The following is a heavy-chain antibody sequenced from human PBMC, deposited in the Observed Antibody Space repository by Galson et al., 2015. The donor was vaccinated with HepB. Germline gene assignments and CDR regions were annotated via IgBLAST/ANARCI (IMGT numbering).Heavy chain of an antibody. D-gene: IGHD1-26*01. CDR3: ARDTDLGVKSAAFDI. CDR2: MNPNSGKT. CDR1: GYTFTSYD. Sequence: SVKVSCKASGYTFTSYDINWVRQATGQGLEWMGWMNPNSGKTGYAQKFQGRVAMTRDTSIGTAYMELSSLRPEDTAVYYCARDTDLGVKSAAFDIWGQGTMVTVSS. V-gene: IGHV1-8*01. J-gene: IGHJ3*02.